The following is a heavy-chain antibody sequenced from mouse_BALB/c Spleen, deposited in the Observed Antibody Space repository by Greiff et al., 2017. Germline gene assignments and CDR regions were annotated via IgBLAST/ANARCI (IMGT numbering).Heavy chain of an antibody. Sequence: EVQLQQSGPELVKPGASVKISCKASGYSFTGYYMHWVKQSHVKSLEWIGRINPYNGATSYNQNFKDKASLTVDKSSSTAYMELHSLTSEDSAVDYCAREDDGYYWFAYWGQGTLVTVSA. CDR3: AREDDGYYWFAY. V-gene: IGHV1-31*01. CDR2: INPYNGAT. J-gene: IGHJ3*01. D-gene: IGHD2-3*01. CDR1: GYSFTGYY.